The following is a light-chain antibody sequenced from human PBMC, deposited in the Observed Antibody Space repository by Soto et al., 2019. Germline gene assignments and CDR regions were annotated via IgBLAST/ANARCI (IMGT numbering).Light chain of an antibody. CDR3: QKYYSTPVT. CDR2: WAS. CDR1: QSVLYSANNKNY. J-gene: IGKJ3*01. V-gene: IGKV4-1*01. Sequence: DIVMTQSPDSLAVSLGERATINCKSCQSVLYSANNKNYLAWYQQKSGQPPKLLIYWASARESGVPDRFSGSGSGTDFTLTISSLQAEDVAVYYCQKYYSTPVTFGPGTKVDIK.